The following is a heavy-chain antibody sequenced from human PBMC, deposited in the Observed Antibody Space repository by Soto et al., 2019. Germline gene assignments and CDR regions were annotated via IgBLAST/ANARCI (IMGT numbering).Heavy chain of an antibody. CDR1: GYTFTSYG. D-gene: IGHD1-1*01. CDR2: ISAYNGNT. V-gene: IGHV1-18*04. CDR3: ATTSRTPSLAQYYFDY. Sequence: QVQLVQSGAEVNKPGASVKVSCKASGYTFTSYGISWVRQAPGQELAWMGWISAYNGNTNYAQKLQGRVTMTTDTSTSTAYMELRSLRSDDTAVYYCATTSRTPSLAQYYFDYWGQGTLVTVSS. J-gene: IGHJ4*02.